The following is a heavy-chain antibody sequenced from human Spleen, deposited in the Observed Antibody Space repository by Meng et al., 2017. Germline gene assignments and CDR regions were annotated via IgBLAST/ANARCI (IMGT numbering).Heavy chain of an antibody. V-gene: IGHV4-38-2*02. CDR2: LYYSGIT. CDR1: GYSISSGYN. J-gene: IGHJ5*02. Sequence: SQTLSLTCAVSGYSISSGYNWGWIRQPPGKGLEWIGSLYYSGITYYNPSLESRVTISVDTSKNQFSLKLSSVTAADTAVYYCARDLWELRYKAPFDPWGQGILVTVSS. D-gene: IGHD3-16*01. CDR3: ARDLWELRYKAPFDP.